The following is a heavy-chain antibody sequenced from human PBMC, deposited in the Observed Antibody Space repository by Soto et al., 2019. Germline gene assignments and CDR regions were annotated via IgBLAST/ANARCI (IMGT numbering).Heavy chain of an antibody. Sequence: ASVKVSCKASGYTFTSYGISWVRQATGQGLEWMGWISAYNGNANYAQKLQGRVTMTTDTSTSTAYMELRSLRSDDTAVYYCARLSSWYGDYYYGMDVWGQGTTVTVSS. CDR3: ARLSSWYGDYYYGMDV. CDR1: GYTFTSYG. D-gene: IGHD6-13*01. V-gene: IGHV1-18*01. CDR2: ISAYNGNA. J-gene: IGHJ6*02.